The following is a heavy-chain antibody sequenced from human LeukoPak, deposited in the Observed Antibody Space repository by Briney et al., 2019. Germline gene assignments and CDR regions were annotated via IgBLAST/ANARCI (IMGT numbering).Heavy chain of an antibody. J-gene: IGHJ3*01. Sequence: GASVKVSCKASGYTFSGFYIHWVRQAPGQGLEWMGWISAYNGNTNYAQKFQGRVTMTRDTSISTAYMDMSSLRSDDTAVYYCARNLWFGESSDAFDVWGQGTMVTVSS. V-gene: IGHV1-2*02. CDR2: ISAYNGNT. CDR3: ARNLWFGESSDAFDV. CDR1: GYTFSGFY. D-gene: IGHD3-10*01.